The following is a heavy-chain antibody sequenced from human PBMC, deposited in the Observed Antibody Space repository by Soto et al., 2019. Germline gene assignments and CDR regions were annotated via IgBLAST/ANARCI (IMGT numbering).Heavy chain of an antibody. CDR1: GFTFSSYG. V-gene: IGHV3-33*01. CDR2: IWYDGSNQ. Sequence: QVQLVESGGGVVQPGRSLRLSCAASGFTFSSYGMHWVRQAPGKGLEWVADIWYDGSNQYYADSVKGRFTISRDNSKNTPYLHKSSLRAEDAAVYYCARDGVYGDYVYYYYYMDVWGKGTTVTVSS. D-gene: IGHD4-17*01. CDR3: ARDGVYGDYVYYYYYMDV. J-gene: IGHJ6*03.